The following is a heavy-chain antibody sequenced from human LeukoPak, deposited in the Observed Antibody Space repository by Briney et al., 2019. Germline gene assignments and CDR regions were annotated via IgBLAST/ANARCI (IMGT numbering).Heavy chain of an antibody. CDR1: GGSSSSHY. J-gene: IGHJ4*02. Sequence: SETLSLTCTVSGGSSSSHYWSWIRQPPGKGLEWIGYIHYSGSTNYNPSLKSRVTILIDKSKNQFSLRLSSVTAADTAVYYCARSGGDRVEMPTIIDYWGQGTLVIVSS. CDR2: IHYSGST. D-gene: IGHD5-24*01. V-gene: IGHV4-59*11. CDR3: ARSGGDRVEMPTIIDY.